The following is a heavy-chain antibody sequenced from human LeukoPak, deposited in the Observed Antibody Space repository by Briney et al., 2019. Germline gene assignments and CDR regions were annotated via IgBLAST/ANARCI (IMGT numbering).Heavy chain of an antibody. J-gene: IGHJ3*02. CDR2: ISGSGGST. D-gene: IGHD3-3*01. CDR1: GFTFSSYA. CDR3: AKAPISYYDFWSGPDAFDI. Sequence: GGSLRLSCAASGFTFSSYAMSWVRQAPGKGLEWVSAISGSGGSTYYADSVKGRFTISRDNSKNTLYLQMNSLRAEDTAVYYCAKAPISYYDFWSGPDAFDIWGQGTMVTVSS. V-gene: IGHV3-23*01.